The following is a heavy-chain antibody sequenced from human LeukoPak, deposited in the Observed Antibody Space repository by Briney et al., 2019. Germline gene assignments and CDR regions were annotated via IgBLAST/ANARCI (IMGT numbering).Heavy chain of an antibody. CDR2: MSSSDDGR. CDR1: GFSFSSYA. Sequence: GGSLRLSCATSGFSFSSYAMSWVRQAPGKGLEWVSAMSSSDDGRCYAASVRGRFTISRDNAKNSLYLQMNSLRAEDTAVYYCARDQRITMVRGTVDYYYYMDVWGKGTTVTISS. J-gene: IGHJ6*03. D-gene: IGHD3-10*01. V-gene: IGHV3-23*01. CDR3: ARDQRITMVRGTVDYYYYMDV.